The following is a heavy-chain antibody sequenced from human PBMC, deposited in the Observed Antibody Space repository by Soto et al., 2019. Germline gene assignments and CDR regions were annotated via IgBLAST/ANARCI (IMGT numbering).Heavy chain of an antibody. V-gene: IGHV4-4*07. J-gene: IGHJ3*02. D-gene: IGHD3-22*01. CDR3: VRAPYYYDSSGYYYGSAFGI. Sequence: PSETLSLTCTVSGGSISSYYWSWIRQPAGKGLEWIGRIYTSGSTNYNPSLKSRVTMSVDTSKNQFSLKLSSVTAADTAVYYCVRAPYYYDSSGYYYGSAFGIWGQRTMVAVSS. CDR2: IYTSGST. CDR1: GGSISSYY.